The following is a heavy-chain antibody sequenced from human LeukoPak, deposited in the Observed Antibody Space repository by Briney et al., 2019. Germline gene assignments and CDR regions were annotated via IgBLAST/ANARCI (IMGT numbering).Heavy chain of an antibody. D-gene: IGHD2/OR15-2a*01. CDR2: IYTGDTA. J-gene: IGHJ4*02. CDR1: GFSVSGNY. CDR3: ATRFYFQS. Sequence: GGSLRLSCVVSGFSVSGNYMNWVRQAPGQGLQWVSMIYTGDTAYYAESVKGRFTISRDDSKNAVYLQMNDMRVEDTAVYYCATRFYFQSWGLGTLVTVSS. V-gene: IGHV3-53*01.